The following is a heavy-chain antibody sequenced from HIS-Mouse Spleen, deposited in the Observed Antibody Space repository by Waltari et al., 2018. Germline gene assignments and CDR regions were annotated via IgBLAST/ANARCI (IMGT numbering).Heavy chain of an antibody. Sequence: QLQLQESGPGLVKPSETLSLTCHVSGGSISSSSYSWGWIRQPPGKGLEWIGSIYYSGSTYYNPSLKSRVTISVDTSKNQFSLKLSSVTAADTAVYYCAREIPYSSSWYDWYFDLWGRGTLVTVSS. D-gene: IGHD6-13*01. CDR3: AREIPYSSSWYDWYFDL. J-gene: IGHJ2*01. CDR1: GGSISSSSYS. V-gene: IGHV4-39*07. CDR2: IYYSGST.